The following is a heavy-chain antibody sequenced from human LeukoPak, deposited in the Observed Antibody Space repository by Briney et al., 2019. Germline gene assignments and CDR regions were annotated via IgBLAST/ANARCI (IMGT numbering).Heavy chain of an antibody. CDR2: ISYDGSNK. Sequence: PGRSLRLSCAASGFTFSSYGMHWVRQAPGKGLEWVAVISYDGSNKYYADSVKGRFTISRDNSKNTLYLQMNSLRAEDTAVYYCAKVGSGIAVAGTFDYWGQGTLVTVSS. D-gene: IGHD6-19*01. J-gene: IGHJ4*02. CDR1: GFTFSSYG. V-gene: IGHV3-30*18. CDR3: AKVGSGIAVAGTFDY.